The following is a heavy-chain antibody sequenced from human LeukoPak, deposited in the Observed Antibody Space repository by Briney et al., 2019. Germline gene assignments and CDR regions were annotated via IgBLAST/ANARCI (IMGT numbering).Heavy chain of an antibody. CDR2: INHNGNVN. J-gene: IGHJ6*02. V-gene: IGHV3-7*03. CDR1: AFVFSGHC. CDR3: ARGGGLDV. Sequence: PGGSVRLSCEGSAFVFSGHCMNWVRQTPGKGLEWVASINHNGNVNYYVDSVKGRFTISRDNAKNSLYLQMSNLRAEDTAVYFCARGGGLDVWGQGATVTVSS. D-gene: IGHD3-16*01.